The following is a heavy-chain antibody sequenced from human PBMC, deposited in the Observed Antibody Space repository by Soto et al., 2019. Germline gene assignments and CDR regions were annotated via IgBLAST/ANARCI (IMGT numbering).Heavy chain of an antibody. J-gene: IGHJ5*02. CDR2: IYYSGST. CDR3: ARPYCSGGSCYSEDNWFDP. V-gene: IGHV4-39*01. CDR1: GGSISSSSYY. Sequence: SKTLSLTCTVSGGSISSSSYYWGWIRQPPGKGLEWIGSIYYSGSTYYNPSLKSRVTISVDTSKNQFSLKLSSVTPADTAVYYCARPYCSGGSCYSEDNWFDPWGQGTLVTVSS. D-gene: IGHD2-15*01.